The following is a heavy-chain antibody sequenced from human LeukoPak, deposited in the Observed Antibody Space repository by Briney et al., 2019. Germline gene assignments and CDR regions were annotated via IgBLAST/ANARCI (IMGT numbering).Heavy chain of an antibody. CDR1: GGTFSSYA. D-gene: IGHD2-15*01. V-gene: IGHV1-69*05. J-gene: IGHJ4*02. Sequence: ASVKVSCKASGGTFSSYAISWVRQAPGQGLEWMGGIIPIFGTANYAQKFQGRVTITTDESTSTAYMELSSLRSEDTAVYYCARDPIRNLQPGGGHDWGQGTLVTVSS. CDR2: IIPIFGTA. CDR3: ARDPIRNLQPGGGHD.